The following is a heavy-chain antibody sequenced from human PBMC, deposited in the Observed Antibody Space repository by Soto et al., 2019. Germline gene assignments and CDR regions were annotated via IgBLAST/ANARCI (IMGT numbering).Heavy chain of an antibody. V-gene: IGHV3-23*01. J-gene: IGHJ3*01. CDR1: GFTFSNYA. Sequence: GGSLRLSCAVSGFTFSNYAMTWVRQAPGKGLEWVSAIGSSGGTTTIYYADSVKDRFTISRDNTKNTLYLQMDSLRDEDTAVYYFAKCHVEQLARAFDVWGQGTTVTVSS. CDR3: AKCHVEQLARAFDV. CDR2: IGSSGGTTTI. D-gene: IGHD6-13*01.